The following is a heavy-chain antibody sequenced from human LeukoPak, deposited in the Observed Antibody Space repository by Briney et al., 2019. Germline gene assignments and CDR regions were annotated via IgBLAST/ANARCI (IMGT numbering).Heavy chain of an antibody. D-gene: IGHD6-13*01. Sequence: SETLSLTCTVSGGSISSYYWSWIRRPPGKGLEWIGYIYDSESTNYNPSLKSRVTISVDTSKNQFSLKLSSVTAADTAVYYCARHSAHSSTNDAFDIWGQGTMVTVSS. CDR1: GGSISSYY. V-gene: IGHV4-59*01. J-gene: IGHJ3*02. CDR3: ARHSAHSSTNDAFDI. CDR2: IYDSEST.